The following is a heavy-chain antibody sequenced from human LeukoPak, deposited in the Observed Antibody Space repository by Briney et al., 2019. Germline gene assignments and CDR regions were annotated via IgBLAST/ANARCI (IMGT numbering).Heavy chain of an antibody. CDR2: IYHSGST. CDR3: ARDAQWVTGREGPFDP. D-gene: IGHD1-20*01. V-gene: IGHV4-30-2*05. CDR1: GGSISSGGYY. J-gene: IGHJ5*02. Sequence: SETLSLTCTVSGGSISSGGYYWSWIRQPPGKGLEWIGYIYHSGSTYYNPSLKSRVTISVDTSKNQFSLKLSSVTAADTAVYYCARDAQWVTGREGPFDPWGQGTLVTVSS.